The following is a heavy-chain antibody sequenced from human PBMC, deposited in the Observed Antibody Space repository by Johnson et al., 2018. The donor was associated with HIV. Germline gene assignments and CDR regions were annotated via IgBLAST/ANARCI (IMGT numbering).Heavy chain of an antibody. J-gene: IGHJ3*02. CDR3: AVGIQLWFASEGDAFDI. CDR2: IYSGGST. CDR1: GFTVSNNY. Sequence: EVQLVESGGGLIQPGGSLRLSCAASGFTVSNNYMSWVRQAPGKGLEWVSVIYSGGSTFYPGSVKGRFTISRDNAKSTLYLLMNYLTPEDTAMYYCAVGIQLWFASEGDAFDIWGQGAMVSVSS. V-gene: IGHV3-66*03. D-gene: IGHD5-18*01.